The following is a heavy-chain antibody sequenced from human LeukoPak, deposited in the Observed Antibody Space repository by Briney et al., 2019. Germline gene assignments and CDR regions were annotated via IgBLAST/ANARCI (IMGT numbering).Heavy chain of an antibody. D-gene: IGHD5-12*01. V-gene: IGHV3-30-3*01. Sequence: GRSLRLSCAASGFTFSSYAMHWVRQAPGKGLEWVAVISYDGSNKYYADSVKGRFTISRDNSKNTLYLQMNSLRAEDTAVYYCARAAGGYSTSRFDYWGQGTQVTVSS. CDR3: ARAAGGYSTSRFDY. J-gene: IGHJ4*02. CDR1: GFTFSSYA. CDR2: ISYDGSNK.